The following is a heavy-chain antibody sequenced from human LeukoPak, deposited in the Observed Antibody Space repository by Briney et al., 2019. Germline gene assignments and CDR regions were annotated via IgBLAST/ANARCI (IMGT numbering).Heavy chain of an antibody. CDR3: ARGYGDYAY. CDR2: IKPSGGST. V-gene: IGHV1-46*01. J-gene: IGHJ4*02. CDR1: GYTFTSYY. Sequence: ASVKFSFKASGYTFTSYYMHWVRQAPGQGLEWMGIIKPSGGSTTYAQKFQGRVTMTRDTSTSTVYMELSRLRSEDTAVYYCARGYGDYAYWGQGTLVTVSS. D-gene: IGHD4-17*01.